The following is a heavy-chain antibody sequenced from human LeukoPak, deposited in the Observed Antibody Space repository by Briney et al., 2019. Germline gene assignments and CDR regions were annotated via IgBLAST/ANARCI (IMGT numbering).Heavy chain of an antibody. CDR3: ARADSITTGDNWFDP. D-gene: IGHD4-11*01. V-gene: IGHV4-59*08. J-gene: IGHJ5*02. CDR1: DGSINGYY. Sequence: SETLSLTCTVSDGSINGYYWSWIRQPPGKGLDWIGYMYSGGTTNYSPSLKSRVTISVDTSKNQFSQKLSSVTAADTAVYYCARADSITTGDNWFDPWGQGTLVTVSS. CDR2: MYSGGTT.